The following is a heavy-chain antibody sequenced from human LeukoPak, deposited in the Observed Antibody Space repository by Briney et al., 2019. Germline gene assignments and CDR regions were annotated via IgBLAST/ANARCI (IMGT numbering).Heavy chain of an antibody. Sequence: PSETLSLTCSVSGGSISSGGYYWSWIRQPAGKGLEWIGRIYTSGGTNYNPSLKSRVTISLDTSKNHFSLKLSSVTAADTAVYYCAREGKDFWSGYCDYWGQGTLVTVSS. J-gene: IGHJ4*02. V-gene: IGHV4-61*02. CDR1: GGSISSGGYY. CDR3: AREGKDFWSGYCDY. D-gene: IGHD3-3*01. CDR2: IYTSGGT.